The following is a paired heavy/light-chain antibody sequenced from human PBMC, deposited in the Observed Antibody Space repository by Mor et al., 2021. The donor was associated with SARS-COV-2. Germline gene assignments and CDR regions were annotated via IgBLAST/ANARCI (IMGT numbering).Light chain of an antibody. CDR1: SLRTYS. CDR3: KSRDSSGHPHYV. CDR2: DEN. J-gene: IGLJ1*01. V-gene: IGLV3-19*01. Sequence: SSELTQDPAVSVALGQTVTITCQGDSLRTYSASWYQQKPGQAPELVIYDENNRPSGIPDRFSGSTSGNTASLTITGAQAEDEADYYCKSRDSSGHPHYVLGTGTKVTVL.
Heavy chain of an antibody. Sequence: QAQLVQSGTEVRKPGASVKVSCKASGYIFSTYGISWVRQAPGQGLEWMAWIHAENGNRNYAQKFQDRVTLTTDTSTSTAYMEVMNLRSDDTAVYYCARDRQWLFDYWGQGTLVTVSS. CDR3: ARDRQWLFDY. J-gene: IGHJ4*02. D-gene: IGHD6-19*01. CDR2: IHAENGNR. V-gene: IGHV1-18*01. CDR1: GYIFSTYG.